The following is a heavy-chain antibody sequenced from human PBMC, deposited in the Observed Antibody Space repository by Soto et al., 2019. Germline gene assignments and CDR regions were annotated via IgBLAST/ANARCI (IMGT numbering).Heavy chain of an antibody. CDR1: GFTFSSYS. J-gene: IGHJ4*02. CDR2: ISSSSSYI. V-gene: IGHV3-21*01. CDR3: ARDRGEMTKRYSGYDPAYFDY. Sequence: GWSLRLSCAASGFTFSSYSMNWVRQAPGKGLEWVSSISSSSSYIYYADSVKGRFTISRDNAKNSLYLQMNSLRAEDTAVYYCARDRGEMTKRYSGYDPAYFDYWGQGTLVTVSS. D-gene: IGHD5-12*01.